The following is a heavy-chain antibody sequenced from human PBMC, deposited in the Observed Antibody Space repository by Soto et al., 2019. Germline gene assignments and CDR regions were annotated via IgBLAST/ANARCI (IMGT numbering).Heavy chain of an antibody. CDR2: IYYSGST. Sequence: PSETLSLTCTVSGGSINTYYWSWIRQPPGKGLEWIGYIYYSGSTNYNPSLKSRVTISVDTSKNQFSLKLSSVTAADTAVYYCARSDGRYWGQGTLVTVSP. V-gene: IGHV4-59*01. CDR1: GGSINTYY. J-gene: IGHJ4*02. CDR3: ARSDGRY.